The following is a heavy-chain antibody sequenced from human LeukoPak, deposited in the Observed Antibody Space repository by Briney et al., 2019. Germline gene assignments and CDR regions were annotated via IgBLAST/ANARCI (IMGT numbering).Heavy chain of an antibody. J-gene: IGHJ4*02. CDR2: INPNIDGT. V-gene: IGHV1-2*02. D-gene: IGHD2-15*01. CDR3: AGGPGVYCSGGRCWVY. CDR1: VYTVTASY. Sequence: APVKASCKPSVYTVTASYIHWGRQAPRHGLEGMGWINPNIDGTNYAQKLQRRVTMTRDTSISTPNMEISRLRSADAAVYYCAGGPGVYCSGGRCWVYWGQGTLVTVSS.